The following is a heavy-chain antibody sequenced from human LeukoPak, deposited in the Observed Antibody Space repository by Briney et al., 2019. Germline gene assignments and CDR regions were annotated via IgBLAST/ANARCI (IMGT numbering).Heavy chain of an antibody. CDR1: GFTFSSYS. D-gene: IGHD6-19*01. Sequence: GGSLRLSCAASGFTFSSYSMNWVRQAPGKGLEWVSYISSSSSTIYYADSVKGRFTISRDNAKNSLYLQMNSLRAEDTAVYYCARGSPYSSGWYYFDYWGQGTLVTVSS. V-gene: IGHV3-48*01. CDR2: ISSSSSTI. CDR3: ARGSPYSSGWYYFDY. J-gene: IGHJ4*02.